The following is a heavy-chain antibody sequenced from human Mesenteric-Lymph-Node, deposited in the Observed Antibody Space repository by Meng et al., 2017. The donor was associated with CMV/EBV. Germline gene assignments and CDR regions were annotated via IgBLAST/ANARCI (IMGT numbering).Heavy chain of an antibody. V-gene: IGHV3-21*01. D-gene: IGHD2-2*02. CDR2: ISNNYNYI. Sequence: GGSLRLSCAASGFTFSRYSMNWVRQAPGRGLEWVSFISNNYNYIEYADSVKGRFTISRDNAKNSLYLQMNSLRAEDTAVYYCARDRDCSSSSCYTGQDYWGQGTLVTVSS. CDR1: GFTFSRYS. J-gene: IGHJ4*02. CDR3: ARDRDCSSSSCYTGQDY.